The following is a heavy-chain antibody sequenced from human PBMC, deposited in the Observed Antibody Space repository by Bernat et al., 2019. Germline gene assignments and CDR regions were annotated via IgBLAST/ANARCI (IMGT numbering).Heavy chain of an antibody. V-gene: IGHV4-34*01. J-gene: IGHJ4*02. CDR2: LPHSGST. CDR3: AREGSYGDWPVDY. D-gene: IGHD4-17*01. CDR1: GGSFSGYY. Sequence: QVQLQQWGEGLLKPSETLSLTCAVYGGSFSGYYWSWIRPPPGKGLEWIGALPHSGSTNYNPSLKRRVTISVDTSKNQLSLKLSSVTAADPAVYYCAREGSYGDWPVDYWGQGTLVTVSS.